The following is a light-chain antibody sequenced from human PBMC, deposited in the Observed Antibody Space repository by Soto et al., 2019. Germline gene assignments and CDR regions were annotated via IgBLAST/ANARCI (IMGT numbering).Light chain of an antibody. Sequence: NFMLTQPHSVPESPGKTVTITCSRSSGSIASNSVQWYQQRPGSAPNTVISEDNQRPSGVPDRFSGSTDGSSTTAALTVSGLQTEDDSDYDSQSYDRSTVVFGGGTKLTVL. J-gene: IGLJ2*01. CDR1: SGSIASNS. CDR3: QSYDRSTVV. CDR2: EDN. V-gene: IGLV6-57*04.